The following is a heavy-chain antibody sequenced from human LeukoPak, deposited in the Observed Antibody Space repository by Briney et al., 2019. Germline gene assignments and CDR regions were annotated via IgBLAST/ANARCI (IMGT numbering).Heavy chain of an antibody. CDR1: GGSFSGYY. Sequence: SETLSLTCAVYGGSFSGYYWSWIRQPPGKGLEWIGEINHSGSTNYNPSLKSRVTISVDTSKNQFSLKLSSVTAADTAVYCCARGLLFFMGSSWPNWFDPWGQGTLVTVSS. CDR3: ARGLLFFMGSSWPNWFDP. CDR2: INHSGST. D-gene: IGHD6-13*01. J-gene: IGHJ5*02. V-gene: IGHV4-34*01.